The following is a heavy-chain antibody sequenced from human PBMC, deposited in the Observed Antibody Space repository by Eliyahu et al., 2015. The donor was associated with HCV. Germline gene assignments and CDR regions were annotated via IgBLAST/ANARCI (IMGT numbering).Heavy chain of an antibody. CDR1: GFXFDXHX. CDR2: ISGSGRHT. J-gene: IGHJ4*02. CDR3: ARDGGSFLATSYALFYPDY. Sequence: QVHVVESGGELVKPGGSLRLSCAASGFXFDXHXXSWIRQAPGRGLGWLASISGSGRHTDYADSVKGRFTISRDNTDMSVFLQMDNLRVEDTATYFCARDGGSFLATSYALFYPDYWGPGTLVTVSS. V-gene: IGHV3-11*06. D-gene: IGHD2/OR15-2a*01.